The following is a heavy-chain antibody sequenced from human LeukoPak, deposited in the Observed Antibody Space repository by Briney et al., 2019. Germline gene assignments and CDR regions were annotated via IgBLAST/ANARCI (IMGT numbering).Heavy chain of an antibody. CDR2: IYSGGST. J-gene: IGHJ4*02. V-gene: IGHV3-53*01. CDR3: AKGSAIVVVITTSDY. D-gene: IGHD3-22*01. Sequence: GGSLRLSCAASGFTVSSNYMSWVRQAPGKGLEWVSVIYSGGSTYYADSVKGRFTISRDNSKNTLYLQMNSLRAEDTAVYYCAKGSAIVVVITTSDYWGQGTLATVSS. CDR1: GFTVSSNY.